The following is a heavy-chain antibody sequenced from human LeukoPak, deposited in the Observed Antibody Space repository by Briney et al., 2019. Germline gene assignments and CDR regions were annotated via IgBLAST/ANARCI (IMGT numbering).Heavy chain of an antibody. J-gene: IGHJ4*02. V-gene: IGHV3-23*03. D-gene: IGHD4-17*01. Sequence: GGSLRLSCAASGFTFSSYAMSWVRQAPGKGLRWVSYIRGDRSTEYAEYVKGRFTISRDDSKNTVYLQMNSLRVEDTSVYYCARRRGGYGDGDFDYWGQGTLVTVSS. CDR2: IRGDRST. CDR3: ARRRGGYGDGDFDY. CDR1: GFTFSSYA.